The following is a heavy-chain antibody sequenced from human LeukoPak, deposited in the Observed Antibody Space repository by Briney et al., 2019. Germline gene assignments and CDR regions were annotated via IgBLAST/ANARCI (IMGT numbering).Heavy chain of an antibody. Sequence: GGSLRLSCAASGFTFRRYDMSWVRQAPGKGLEWVSAISGNGDSTYCVDSVKGRFTISRDNSKNTLYLQMNSLRAEDTAVYYCALYCSGGSCYSMGGAFDIWGQGTVVTVSS. CDR1: GFTFRRYD. D-gene: IGHD2-15*01. V-gene: IGHV3-23*01. J-gene: IGHJ3*02. CDR3: ALYCSGGSCYSMGGAFDI. CDR2: ISGNGDST.